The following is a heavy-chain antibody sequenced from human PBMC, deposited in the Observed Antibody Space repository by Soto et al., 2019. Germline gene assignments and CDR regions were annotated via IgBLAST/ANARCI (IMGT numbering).Heavy chain of an antibody. CDR2: IYYSGST. D-gene: IGHD5-18*01. V-gene: IGHV4-31*03. CDR1: GGSISSGGYC. Sequence: QVQLQESGPGLVKPSQTLSLTCTVSGGSISSGGYCWSWIRQHPGKGLEWIGYIYYSGSTYYNPSLKSRVTRSEDTTKNQFSLKLSSVTAADTAVYYCARDNRRGYNYYYYGMDVWGQGTTVTVSS. CDR3: ARDNRRGYNYYYYGMDV. J-gene: IGHJ6*02.